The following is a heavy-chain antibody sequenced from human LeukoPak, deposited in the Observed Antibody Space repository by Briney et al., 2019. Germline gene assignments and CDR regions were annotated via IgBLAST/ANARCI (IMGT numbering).Heavy chain of an antibody. J-gene: IGHJ4*02. V-gene: IGHV3-30*18. CDR3: AKEGLGSTAVADRGYDY. CDR2: ISNDGNGK. CDR1: GFTFSRYG. Sequence: GGSLRLSCAASGFTFSRYGLHWARQAPGKGLEWVAVISNDGNGKQYADSVKGRVTISRDNSKNTLYLEMNSLRVEDTAVDYCAKEGLGSTAVADRGYDYWGQGTLVSVSS. D-gene: IGHD6-19*01.